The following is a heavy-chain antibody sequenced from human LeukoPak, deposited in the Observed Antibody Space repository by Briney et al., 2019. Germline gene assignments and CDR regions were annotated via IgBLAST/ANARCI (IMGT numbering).Heavy chain of an antibody. CDR2: ISGSGGST. J-gene: IGHJ4*02. CDR1: GFTFSSYA. CDR3: AKWDSYYDFWSGYPFDY. Sequence: SGGSLRLSCAASGFTFSSYAMSWVRQAPGKGLEWVSAISGSGGSTYYADSVKGRFTISRDNSKNTLYLQMNSLRAEDTAVYYCAKWDSYYDFWSGYPFDYWGQGTLVTVSS. D-gene: IGHD3-3*01. V-gene: IGHV3-23*01.